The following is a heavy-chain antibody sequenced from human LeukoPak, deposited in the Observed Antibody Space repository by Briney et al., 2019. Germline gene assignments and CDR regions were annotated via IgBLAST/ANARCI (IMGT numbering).Heavy chain of an antibody. CDR1: GFSFSSYS. CDR3: ARAQTMFWEFDGFDI. D-gene: IGHD3-10*02. V-gene: IGHV3-69-1*01. J-gene: IGHJ3*02. CDR2: MTRSGTI. Sequence: GGSLRLSCAASGFSFSSYSMNWVRQAPGKGLEWVATMTRSGTIYYADSVKGRFIISRDNAKNSVYLQMNSLRDEDTALYSCARAQTMFWEFDGFDIWGRGTKVTVSS.